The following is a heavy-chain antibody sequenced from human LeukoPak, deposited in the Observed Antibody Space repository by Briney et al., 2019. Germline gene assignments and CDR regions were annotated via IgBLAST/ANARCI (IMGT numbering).Heavy chain of an antibody. CDR3: ARVPDYYDSSGYYYVFDY. Sequence: ASVKVSCKVSGSTFTNHGISWVREAPGQGLEWMGWISAYNGNTNYAQKLQGRVTMTTDTSTSTAYMELRSLRSDDTAVYYCARVPDYYDSSGYYYVFDYWGQGTLVTVSS. J-gene: IGHJ4*02. V-gene: IGHV1-18*01. D-gene: IGHD3-22*01. CDR1: GSTFTNHG. CDR2: ISAYNGNT.